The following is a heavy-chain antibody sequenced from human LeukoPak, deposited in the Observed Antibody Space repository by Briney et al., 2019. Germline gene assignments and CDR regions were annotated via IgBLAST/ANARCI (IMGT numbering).Heavy chain of an antibody. CDR1: GYTFTNYA. CDR2: TDGATGNT. Sequence: ASVKVSCKASGYTFTNYALHWVRQAPGQRLEWMGWTDGATGNTRFSQDFQGRLTITIDTSASTAYMELSSLRSEDTAVYYCARSPGGNARSWLDCWGQGILVTVSS. V-gene: IGHV1-3*02. J-gene: IGHJ4*02. CDR3: ARSPGGNARSWLDC. D-gene: IGHD4-23*01.